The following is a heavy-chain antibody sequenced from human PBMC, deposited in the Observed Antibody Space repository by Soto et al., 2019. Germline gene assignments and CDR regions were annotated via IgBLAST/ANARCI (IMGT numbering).Heavy chain of an antibody. V-gene: IGHV3-30-3*01. CDR1: GFTFSSYA. CDR2: ISYDGSNK. Sequence: VQLVESGGGVVQPGRSLRLSCAASGFTFSSYAMHWVRQAPGKGLEWVAVISYDGSNKYYADSVKGQFTISRDNSKNTLYLQMNSLRAEDTAVYYCARGIVVVTAPQYFQHWGQGTLVTVSS. CDR3: ARGIVVVTAPQYFQH. J-gene: IGHJ1*01. D-gene: IGHD2-21*02.